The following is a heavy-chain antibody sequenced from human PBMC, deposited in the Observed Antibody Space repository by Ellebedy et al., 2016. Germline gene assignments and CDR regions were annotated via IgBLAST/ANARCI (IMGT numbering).Heavy chain of an antibody. D-gene: IGHD3-3*01. CDR1: GESFSDHY. Sequence: SETLSLTXAVYGESFSDHYWTWIRQPPGKGLEWIGEINHSGNTNYNPSLKSRVTISLDTSKNQFSLNLRSVTAADTAVYYCARRITIFYYMDVWGRGTTVTVSS. J-gene: IGHJ6*03. V-gene: IGHV4-34*01. CDR2: INHSGNT. CDR3: ARRITIFYYMDV.